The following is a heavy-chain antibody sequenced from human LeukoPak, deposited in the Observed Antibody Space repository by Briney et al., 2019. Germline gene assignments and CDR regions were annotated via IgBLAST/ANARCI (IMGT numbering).Heavy chain of an antibody. V-gene: IGHV3-21*01. CDR2: ISSSSSYI. J-gene: IGHJ4*02. Sequence: GGSLRLSCAASGFTFSSYSMNWVRQAPGKGLEWVSSISSSSSYIYYADSVKGRFTISRDNAKNSLFLQLNSLRAEDTAVYYCARGDYYGSGSYYSVFDYWGQGTLVTVSS. CDR3: ARGDYYGSGSYYSVFDY. CDR1: GFTFSSYS. D-gene: IGHD3-10*01.